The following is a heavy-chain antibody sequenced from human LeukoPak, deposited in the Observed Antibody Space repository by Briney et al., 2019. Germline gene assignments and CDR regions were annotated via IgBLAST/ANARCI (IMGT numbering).Heavy chain of an antibody. CDR3: ARSQYSSSSTQGY. Sequence: GGSLRLSCAASGFTFSSYSMNWVRQAPGKGLEWVSYISSSSSTIYYADSVKGRFTISRDNAKNSLYLQMNSLRAEDTAVYYCARSQYSSSSTQGYWGQGTLVTVSS. CDR1: GFTFSSYS. D-gene: IGHD6-6*01. V-gene: IGHV3-48*01. J-gene: IGHJ4*02. CDR2: ISSSSSTI.